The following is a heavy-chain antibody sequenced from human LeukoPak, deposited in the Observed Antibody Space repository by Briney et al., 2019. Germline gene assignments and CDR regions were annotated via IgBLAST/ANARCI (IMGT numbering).Heavy chain of an antibody. J-gene: IGHJ4*02. D-gene: IGHD3-22*01. CDR2: IYTSGST. CDR1: GGSISSGSYY. CDR3: AKHFYDGTGSLFDF. V-gene: IGHV4-61*02. Sequence: SETLSLTCTVSGGSISSGSYYWSWIRQPAGKGLEWIGRIYTSGSTNYNPSLKSRVTISVDTSKNQFSLKLSSVTAADTAVYYCAKHFYDGTGSLFDFWGQGTLVTVSS.